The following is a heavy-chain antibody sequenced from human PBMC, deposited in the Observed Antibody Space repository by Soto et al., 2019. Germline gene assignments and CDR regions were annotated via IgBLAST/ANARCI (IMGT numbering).Heavy chain of an antibody. CDR1: GYTFTSYG. CDR2: ISAHKGNT. V-gene: IGHV1-18*01. Sequence: QVQLVQSGAEVKKPGASVKVSCKASGYTFTSYGISWVRQAPGQGLEWMGWISAHKGNTNHAQKLQGRVTMTTDTSTSTAYIALRSLRSDDTAVYYCARDAAVGLFDYWGQATLVTVSS. J-gene: IGHJ4*02. D-gene: IGHD1-26*01. CDR3: ARDAAVGLFDY.